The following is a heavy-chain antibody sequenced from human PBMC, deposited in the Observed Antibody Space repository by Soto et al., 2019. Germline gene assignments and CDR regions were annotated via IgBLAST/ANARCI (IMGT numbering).Heavy chain of an antibody. J-gene: IGHJ6*02. CDR1: GFTSNNYW. Sequence: EVQLVESGGGLVQPGGSLRLSCAASGFTSNNYWMQWVRQAPGKGLVWVSHIHSDGSGANYADFAKGRFTISRDNAKDTLYLQMSSLTAEDTAVYYCASNRGSVGMDVWRQGTTVTVSS. CDR3: ASNRGSVGMDV. CDR2: IHSDGSGA. D-gene: IGHD4-17*01. V-gene: IGHV3-74*01.